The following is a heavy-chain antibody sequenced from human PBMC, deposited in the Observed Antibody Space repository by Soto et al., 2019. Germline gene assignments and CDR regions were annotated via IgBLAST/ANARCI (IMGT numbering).Heavy chain of an antibody. CDR1: GFTFSTSA. Sequence: EVQVLESGGGVVQPGGSLKLSCAASGFTFSTSAMSWVRQAPGKGLEWVSGISGSGSSTYYADSVKGRFIISRDNSKKTLYLQMNSLRADDTAVYYCTKATKGSGWYGYYGMDAWGQGTTVTVS. CDR2: ISGSGSST. CDR3: TKATKGSGWYGYYGMDA. V-gene: IGHV3-23*01. D-gene: IGHD6-19*01. J-gene: IGHJ6*02.